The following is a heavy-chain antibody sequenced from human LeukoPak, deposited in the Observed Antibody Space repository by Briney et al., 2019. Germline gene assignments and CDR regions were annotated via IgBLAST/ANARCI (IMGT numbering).Heavy chain of an antibody. V-gene: IGHV3-11*04. CDR1: GFTVSSNY. CDR2: ISSSGGII. D-gene: IGHD1-1*01. J-gene: IGHJ4*02. CDR3: ARNLDV. Sequence: GGSLRLSCAASGFTVSSNYMSWVRQAPGKGLEWVSCISSSGGIIYYADSVKGRFTISRDHAKNSLYLQMNSLRAGDTAVYYCARNLDVWGQGTLVTVSS.